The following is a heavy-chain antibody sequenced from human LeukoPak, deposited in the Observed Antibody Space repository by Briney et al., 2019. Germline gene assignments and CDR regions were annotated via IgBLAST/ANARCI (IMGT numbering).Heavy chain of an antibody. V-gene: IGHV4-34*01. J-gene: IGHJ4*02. CDR1: GGSFSGYY. Sequence: SETLSLTCAVYGGSFSGYYWSWIRQPPGKGLEWIGEINHSGSTNYNPSLKSRVTISVDTSKNQFSLKLSSVTAADTAVYYCARESWTYIAYFDYWGQGTLVTVSS. CDR3: ARESWTYIAYFDY. CDR2: INHSGST. D-gene: IGHD1-7*01.